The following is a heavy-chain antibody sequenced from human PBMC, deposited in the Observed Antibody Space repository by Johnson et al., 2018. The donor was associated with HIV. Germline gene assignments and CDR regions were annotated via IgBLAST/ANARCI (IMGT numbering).Heavy chain of an antibody. J-gene: IGHJ3*02. D-gene: IGHD3-10*01. Sequence: VQLVESGGGLVQPGGSLRLSCAASGFTVSSNYMSWVRQAPGKGLEWVSVIYSGGSTYYADSVKGRFNISRDNSKNTLYLQMNSLRAEDTAVYYCVAFRDYYGSGLNAFDIWGQGTMVTVSS. V-gene: IGHV3-53*01. CDR3: VAFRDYYGSGLNAFDI. CDR1: GFTVSSNY. CDR2: IYSGGST.